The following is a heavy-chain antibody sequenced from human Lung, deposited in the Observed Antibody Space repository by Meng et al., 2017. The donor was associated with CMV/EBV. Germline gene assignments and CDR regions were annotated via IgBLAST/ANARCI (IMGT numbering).Heavy chain of an antibody. CDR3: ASLLGYCSSNSCYEGNYYFDY. CDR1: GYTFTGYY. V-gene: IGHV1-2*02. CDR2: INPNSGGT. D-gene: IGHD2-2*01. Sequence: SVNVSCXASGYTFTGYYMHWVRQAPGQGLEWMGWINPNSGGTNYAQKFQGRVTMTRDTSISTAYMELSRLRSDDTAVYYCASLLGYCSSNSCYEGNYYFDYWGQGTLVTVSS. J-gene: IGHJ4*02.